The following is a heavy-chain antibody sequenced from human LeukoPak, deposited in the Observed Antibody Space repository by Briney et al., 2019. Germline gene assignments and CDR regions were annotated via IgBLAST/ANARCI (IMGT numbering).Heavy chain of an antibody. D-gene: IGHD3-10*01. V-gene: IGHV3-72*01. CDR2: IRNKANSYTT. CDR3: ARGYGSGPFYFDY. CDR1: GFTFSDHY. Sequence: PGGSPRLSCAASGFTFSDHYMDWVRQAPGKGLEWVARIRNKANSYTTEYAASVKGRFTIARDDSKTSLFLQMNSLKTEDTAVYYCARGYGSGPFYFDYWGQGTLVTVSS. J-gene: IGHJ4*02.